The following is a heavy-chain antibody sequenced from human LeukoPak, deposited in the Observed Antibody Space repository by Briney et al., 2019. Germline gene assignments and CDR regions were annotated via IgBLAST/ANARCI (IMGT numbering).Heavy chain of an antibody. Sequence: PSETLSLTCTVSGGSISSYYWSWIRQPAGKGLEWIGRIYTSGSTNYNPSLKSRVTMSVDTSKNQFSLKLSSVTAADTAVYYCARERYGGKGRDHYFDYWGQGTLVTVSS. D-gene: IGHD4-23*01. CDR2: IYTSGST. CDR3: ARERYGGKGRDHYFDY. V-gene: IGHV4-4*07. CDR1: GGSISSYY. J-gene: IGHJ4*02.